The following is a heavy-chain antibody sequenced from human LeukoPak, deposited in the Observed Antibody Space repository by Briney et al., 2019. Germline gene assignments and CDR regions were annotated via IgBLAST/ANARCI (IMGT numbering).Heavy chain of an antibody. Sequence: SETLSLTCAVYGGSFSGYYWSWLRHPPGKGLEGSGEINHSGSTNDNPSLKSGVTISGDTSRNQFSLKRSSGTAAYTAVYYCARGWTLKTPLGRVAGTSSRRGRYFDFWGQGTLVTVSS. V-gene: IGHV4-34*01. D-gene: IGHD6-19*01. CDR3: ARGWTLKTPLGRVAGTSSRRGRYFDF. CDR2: INHSGST. CDR1: GGSFSGYY. J-gene: IGHJ4*01.